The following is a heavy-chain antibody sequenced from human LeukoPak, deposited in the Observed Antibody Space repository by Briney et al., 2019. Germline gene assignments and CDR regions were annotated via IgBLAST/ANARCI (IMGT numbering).Heavy chain of an antibody. CDR3: AKEGGRGHQYFDY. V-gene: IGHV3-30*18. J-gene: IGHJ4*02. Sequence: PGGSLRLSCAASGFTFSNYGIYWFRQAPGKGLEWVAVISYDELTAYYADSMKGRFAISRDNSKNMLYLQMNSLRAEDRAVYYCAKEGGRGHQYFDYWGQGTLVTVSS. CDR1: GFTFSNYG. CDR2: ISYDELTA. D-gene: IGHD2-15*01.